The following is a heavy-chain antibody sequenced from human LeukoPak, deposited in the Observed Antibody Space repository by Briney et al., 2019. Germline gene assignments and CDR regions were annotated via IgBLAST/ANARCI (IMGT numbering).Heavy chain of an antibody. CDR2: IKSKTDGGTT. V-gene: IGHV3-15*01. CDR1: GFTFSNAW. D-gene: IGHD2-15*01. Sequence: GGSLRLSCAASGFTFSNAWMSWVRQAQGKGLEWVGHIKSKTDGGTTDYAAPVKGRFTISRDDSKNTLYLQMNSLKTEDTAVYYCTTRAVGLSGGSRPFDYWGQGTLVTVSS. J-gene: IGHJ4*02. CDR3: TTRAVGLSGGSRPFDY.